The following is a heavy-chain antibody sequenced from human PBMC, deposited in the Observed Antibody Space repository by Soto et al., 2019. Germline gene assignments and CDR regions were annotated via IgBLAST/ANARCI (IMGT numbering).Heavy chain of an antibody. Sequence: GGSLRLSCAASGFTFSSYAMSWVRQAPGKGLEWVSAISGSGGSTYYADSVKGRFTISRDNSKNTLYLQMNSLRAEDTAVYYCAKAVPYYDFWSGYYYFDYWGQGTLVTVSS. CDR1: GFTFSSYA. CDR3: AKAVPYYDFWSGYYYFDY. J-gene: IGHJ4*02. V-gene: IGHV3-23*01. D-gene: IGHD3-3*01. CDR2: ISGSGGST.